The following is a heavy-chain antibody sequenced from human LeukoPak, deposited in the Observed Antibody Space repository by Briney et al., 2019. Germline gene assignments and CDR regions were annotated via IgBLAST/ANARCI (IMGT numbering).Heavy chain of an antibody. CDR1: GYTFTSYA. Sequence: ASVKVSCKASGYTFTSYAMNWVRQAPGQGLEWMGWINTNTGNPTYAQGFTGRFVFSLDTSVSTAYLQISSLKAEDTAVYYCARGGYCSSTGCYWQYNWFDPWGQGTLVTVSS. D-gene: IGHD2-2*03. CDR3: ARGGYCSSTGCYWQYNWFDP. V-gene: IGHV7-4-1*02. CDR2: INTNTGNP. J-gene: IGHJ5*02.